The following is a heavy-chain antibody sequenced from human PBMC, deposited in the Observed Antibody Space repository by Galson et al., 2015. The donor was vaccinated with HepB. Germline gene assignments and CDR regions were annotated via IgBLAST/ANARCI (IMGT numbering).Heavy chain of an antibody. CDR2: ISAYNGNT. D-gene: IGHD6-13*01. J-gene: IGHJ6*02. CDR3: ARSRIAAAGTRGYYYYYGMDV. Sequence: SVKVSCKASGYTFTSYGISWVRQAPGQGLEWMGWISAYNGNTNYAQKLQGRVTMTTDTSTSTAYMELRSLRSDDTAVYYCARSRIAAAGTRGYYYYYGMDVWGQGTTVTVSS. CDR1: GYTFTSYG. V-gene: IGHV1-18*01.